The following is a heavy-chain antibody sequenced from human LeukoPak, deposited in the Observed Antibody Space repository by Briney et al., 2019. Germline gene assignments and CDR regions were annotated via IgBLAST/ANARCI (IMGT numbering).Heavy chain of an antibody. CDR1: GFTFSSYW. D-gene: IGHD6-19*01. CDR3: AREDSSGWSVDY. V-gene: IGHV3-74*01. J-gene: IGHJ4*02. CDR2: INSDGSST. Sequence: PGGSLRLSCAASGFTFSSYWMHWVRQALGEGLVWVSRINSDGSSTNYADSVKGRFAIARDNTKNTLYLQMNSLRAEDTAVYYCAREDSSGWSVDYWGQGTLVTVSS.